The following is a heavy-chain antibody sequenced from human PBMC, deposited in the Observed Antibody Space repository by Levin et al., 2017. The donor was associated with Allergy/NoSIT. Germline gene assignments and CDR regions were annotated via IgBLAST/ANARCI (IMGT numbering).Heavy chain of an antibody. Sequence: KISCKASGGTFSSYTISWVRQAPGQGLEWMGRIIPILGIANYAQKFQGRVTITADKSTSTAYMELSSLRSEDTAVYYCARDLTMGDAFDIWGQGTMVTVSS. CDR3: ARDLTMGDAFDI. J-gene: IGHJ3*02. D-gene: IGHD3-10*01. CDR1: GGTFSSYT. CDR2: IIPILGIA. V-gene: IGHV1-69*04.